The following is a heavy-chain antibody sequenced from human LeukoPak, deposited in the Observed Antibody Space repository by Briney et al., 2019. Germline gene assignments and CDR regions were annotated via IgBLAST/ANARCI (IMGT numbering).Heavy chain of an antibody. V-gene: IGHV4-4*07. J-gene: IGHJ4*02. D-gene: IGHD5-18*01. CDR1: GGSISNYY. CDR3: ARGIGYTIDY. CDR2: IYTSGST. Sequence: PSETLSLTCTVSGGSISNYYWSWIRQPAGKGLEWIGHIYTSGSTNYNPSLKSRATMSVDTSKNQFSLKLSSVTAADTAVYHCARGIGYTIDYWGQGTLVTVSS.